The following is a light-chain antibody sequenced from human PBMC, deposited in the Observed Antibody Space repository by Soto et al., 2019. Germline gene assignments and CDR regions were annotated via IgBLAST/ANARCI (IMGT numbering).Light chain of an antibody. CDR2: EVS. Sequence: QSALTQPASVSGSPGQSITISCTGTSSDIGDYNYVSWYQQHPGKAPKLMIYEVSNRPSGVSSRFSGSKSGNMASLTISGLQAEDEAVYHCSSYRNSDTHILFGGGTQLTVL. V-gene: IGLV2-14*01. CDR3: SSYRNSDTHIL. CDR1: SSDIGDYNY. J-gene: IGLJ3*02.